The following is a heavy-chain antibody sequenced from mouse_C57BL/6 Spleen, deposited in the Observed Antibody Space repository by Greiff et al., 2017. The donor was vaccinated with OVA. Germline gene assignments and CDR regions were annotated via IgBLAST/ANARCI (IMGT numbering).Heavy chain of an antibody. Sequence: EVKVVESGGGLVKPGGSLKLSCAASGFTFSSYTMSWVRQTPEKRLEWVATISGGGGNTYYPDSVKGRFTISRDNAKNTLYMQMSSLRSEDTALYYCARESWSYYFDYWGQGTTLTVSS. CDR2: ISGGGGNT. J-gene: IGHJ2*01. CDR1: GFTFSSYT. CDR3: ARESWSYYFDY. V-gene: IGHV5-9*01.